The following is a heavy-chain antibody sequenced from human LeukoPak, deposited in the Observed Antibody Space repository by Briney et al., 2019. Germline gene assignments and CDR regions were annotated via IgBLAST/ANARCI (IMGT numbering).Heavy chain of an antibody. J-gene: IGHJ6*03. CDR2: INPNSGGT. CDR1: GYTFTGYY. CDR3: ARGPSRSTSYYYYYMDV. V-gene: IGHV1-2*02. D-gene: IGHD2-2*01. Sequence: ASVKVSCKASGYTFTGYYMHWVRQAPGQGLEWMGWINPNSGGTNYAQKFQGGVTMTRDTSISTAYMELSRLRSDDTAVYYCARGPSRSTSYYYYYMDVWGKGTTVTVSS.